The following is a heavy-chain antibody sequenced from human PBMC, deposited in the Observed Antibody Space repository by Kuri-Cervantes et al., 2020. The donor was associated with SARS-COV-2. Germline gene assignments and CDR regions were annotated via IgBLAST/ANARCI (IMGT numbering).Heavy chain of an antibody. D-gene: IGHD3-3*01. CDR1: GGSISSGSYY. Sequence: SETLSLTCTVSGGSISSGSYYWSWIRQPAGKGLEWIGYIYTSGSTNYNPSLKSRVTISVDTSKNQFSLKLSSVTAADTAVYYCARESHDFWSGRRRGFDYWGQGTLVTVSS. V-gene: IGHV4-61*09. J-gene: IGHJ4*02. CDR2: IYTSGST. CDR3: ARESHDFWSGRRRGFDY.